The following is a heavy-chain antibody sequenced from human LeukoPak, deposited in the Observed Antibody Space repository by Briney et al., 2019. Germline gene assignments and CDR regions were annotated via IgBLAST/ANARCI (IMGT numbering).Heavy chain of an antibody. CDR1: GYSFTSYW. CDR2: IHPGGSDT. V-gene: IGHV5-51*01. CDR3: ARQIVVVPADLNYYYYYMDV. D-gene: IGHD2-2*01. J-gene: IGHJ6*03. Sequence: GESLKISCKGSGYSFTSYWIGWVRQMPGKGLEWMGIIHPGGSDTRYSPSFQGQVTISADKSISTAYLQWSSLKASDTAMYYCARQIVVVPADLNYYYYYMDVWGKGTTVTVSS.